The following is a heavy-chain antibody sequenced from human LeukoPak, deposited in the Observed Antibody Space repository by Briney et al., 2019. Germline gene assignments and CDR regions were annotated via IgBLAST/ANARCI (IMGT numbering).Heavy chain of an antibody. D-gene: IGHD1-7*01. CDR3: ARSRGDNWNYAFYYYGMDV. CDR2: IIPIFGTA. Sequence: SVKVSCKACGGTFSSYAISWVRQAPGQGLEWMGGIIPIFGTANYAQKFQGRVTITADESTSTAYMELSSLRSEDTAVYYCARSRGDNWNYAFYYYGMDVWGQGTTVTVSS. J-gene: IGHJ6*02. V-gene: IGHV1-69*13. CDR1: GGTFSSYA.